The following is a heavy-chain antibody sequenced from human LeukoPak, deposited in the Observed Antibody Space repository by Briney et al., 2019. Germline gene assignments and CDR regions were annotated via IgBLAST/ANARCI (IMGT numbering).Heavy chain of an antibody. Sequence: QSGGSLRLSCAASGFTFSNYAMNWVRQAPGKGLEWVSGIGGGGTNTDYTDSVRGRFIISRDNSRNTLSLQMSSLRAEDTAVYYCAKDARGYPRPIDYWGQGILVTVSS. CDR2: IGGGGTNT. CDR1: GFTFSNYA. CDR3: AKDARGYPRPIDY. D-gene: IGHD3-22*01. J-gene: IGHJ4*02. V-gene: IGHV3-23*01.